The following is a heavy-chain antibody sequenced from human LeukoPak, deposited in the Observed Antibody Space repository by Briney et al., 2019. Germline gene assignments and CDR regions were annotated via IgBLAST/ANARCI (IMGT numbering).Heavy chain of an antibody. CDR3: ARNLDDSSGYFWDY. V-gene: IGHV1-69*04. D-gene: IGHD3-22*01. CDR2: IIPIVGIA. CDR1: GGSFGNYA. Sequence: VASVKVSCKASGGSFGNYAVSWVRQAPGQGLEWMGRIIPIVGIANYAQRFQDRVTITADKSTSTAYMELSSLRSEDTAVYYCARNLDDSSGYFWDYWGQGTLVIVSS. J-gene: IGHJ4*02.